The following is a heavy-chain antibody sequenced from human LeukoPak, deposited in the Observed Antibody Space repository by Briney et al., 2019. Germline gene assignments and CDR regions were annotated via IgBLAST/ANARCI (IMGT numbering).Heavy chain of an antibody. CDR1: GFTFDDYA. D-gene: IGHD6-6*01. V-gene: IGHV3-9*01. J-gene: IGHJ4*02. Sequence: GGSLRLSCAASGFTFDDYAMHWVRQAPGKGLEWVSGISWNSGSIGYADSVKGRFTISRDNAKNSLYLQMNSLRVEDTAVYYCAREGNIAARLAFDYWGQGTLVTVSS. CDR3: AREGNIAARLAFDY. CDR2: ISWNSGSI.